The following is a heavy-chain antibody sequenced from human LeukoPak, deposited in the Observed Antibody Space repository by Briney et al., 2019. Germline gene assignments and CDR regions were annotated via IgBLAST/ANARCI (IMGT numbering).Heavy chain of an antibody. CDR1: GGSISSGSYH. V-gene: IGHV4-61*02. J-gene: IGHJ5*02. CDR3: ARGRRVQDCSSTSCYRMCWFDP. D-gene: IGHD2-2*01. CDR2: IYTSGST. Sequence: SETLSLTCTVSGGSISSGSYHWSWIRQPAGKGLEWIGRIYTSGSTNYNPSLKSRVTISVDASKNQFSLKLSSVTAADTAVYYCARGRRVQDCSSTSCYRMCWFDPWGQGTLVTVSS.